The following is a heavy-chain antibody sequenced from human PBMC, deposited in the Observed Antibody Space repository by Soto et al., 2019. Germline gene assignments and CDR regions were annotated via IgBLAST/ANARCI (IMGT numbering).Heavy chain of an antibody. V-gene: IGHV3-11*05. CDR2: ISSSSSYT. CDR3: ARAWQGLWTPTYYFDY. D-gene: IGHD3-10*01. CDR1: GFTFSDYY. J-gene: IGHJ4*02. Sequence: QVQLVESGGGLVKPGGSLRLSCAASGFTFSDYYMSWIRQAPGKGLEWVSYISSSSSYTNYADSVKGRFTISRDNAKNSLYLQMNSLRAEDTAVYYCARAWQGLWTPTYYFDYWGQGTLVTVSS.